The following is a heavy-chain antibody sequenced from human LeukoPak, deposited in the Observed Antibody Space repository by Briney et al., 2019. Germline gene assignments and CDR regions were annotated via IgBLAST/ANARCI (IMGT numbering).Heavy chain of an antibody. J-gene: IGHJ4*02. CDR2: FYLSGS. Sequence: PSETLSLTCTVSGGSIRRSYWSWIRQPPGRGLEWIGYFYLSGSNYNPSLKSRVTMSLDTSKNQFSLRLSPVTAADTAVYYCARGGGITMVRGVIHLDYWGQGTLVTVSS. V-gene: IGHV4-59*12. CDR3: ARGGGITMVRGVIHLDY. D-gene: IGHD3-10*01. CDR1: GGSIRRSY.